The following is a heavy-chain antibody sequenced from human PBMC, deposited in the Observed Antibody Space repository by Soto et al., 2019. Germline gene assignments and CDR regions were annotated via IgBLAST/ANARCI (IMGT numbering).Heavy chain of an antibody. CDR1: GFAFNDFA. CDR2: ISGSGDKT. J-gene: IGHJ4*02. CDR3: AKGASHAPFEK. V-gene: IGHV3-23*01. Sequence: EVHLLESGGDLVLPGGSLRLSCAASGFAFNDFAMSWVRQAPGKGPEWLSTISGSGDKTFHSDSVKGRFDISRDNSKNKMFLQMNSLRAEDTAIYYCAKGASHAPFEKWGRGTLVTVSS.